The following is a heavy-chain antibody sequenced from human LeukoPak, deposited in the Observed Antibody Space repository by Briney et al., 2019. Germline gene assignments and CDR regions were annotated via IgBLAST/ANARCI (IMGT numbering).Heavy chain of an antibody. CDR2: INGSSGSTI. CDR3: ATSRITMIGDYMDF. J-gene: IGHJ6*03. Sequence: GGSLRLSCAASGFTFSSYAMSWVRQAPGKGLEWVSDINGSSGSTIYYADSVKGRFTISRDKSKNTVYLQVDSLRSEDTAVYFCATSRITMIGDYMDFWGRGTAVTVSS. CDR1: GFTFSSYA. D-gene: IGHD3-22*01. V-gene: IGHV3-23*01.